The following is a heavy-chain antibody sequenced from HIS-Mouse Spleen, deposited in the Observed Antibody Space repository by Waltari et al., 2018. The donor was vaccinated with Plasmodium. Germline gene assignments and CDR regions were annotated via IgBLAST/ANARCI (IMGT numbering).Heavy chain of an antibody. V-gene: IGHV4-61*02. CDR1: GGSISSYYWSWIRQPAGKGLVWIGRLST. CDR2: TYTSGST. Sequence: QVQLQESGPGLVKPSETLSLTCTVSGGSISSYYWSWIRQPAGKGLVWIGRLSTSGSWTGQPAGKGGVGIGRTYTSGSTKYNPAHKSRVSMSVDTSKNQFSLKLSSVTAADTAVYYCAGEGSGSYWSYFDYWGQGTLVTVSS. D-gene: IGHD1-26*01. J-gene: IGHJ4*02. CDR3: AGEGSGSYWSYFDY.